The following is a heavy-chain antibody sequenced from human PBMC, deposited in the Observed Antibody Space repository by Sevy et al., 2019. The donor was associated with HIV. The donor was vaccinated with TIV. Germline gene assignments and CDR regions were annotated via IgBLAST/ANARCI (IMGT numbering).Heavy chain of an antibody. V-gene: IGHV3-7*01. Sequence: GGSLRLSCAASGFTFSSYWMSWVRQAPGKGLEWVANIKEDGSEKYYVDSVKGRFTISRYNTKNSLSLQMNSLRDEDTAVYYCAKNTYYDFWSGYAAGYYYGMDVWGQGTTVTVSS. CDR1: GFTFSSYW. CDR3: AKNTYYDFWSGYAAGYYYGMDV. D-gene: IGHD3-3*01. J-gene: IGHJ6*02. CDR2: IKEDGSEK.